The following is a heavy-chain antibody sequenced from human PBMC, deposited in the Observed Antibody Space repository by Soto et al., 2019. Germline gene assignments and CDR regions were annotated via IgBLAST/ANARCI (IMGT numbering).Heavy chain of an antibody. V-gene: IGHV4-34*01. J-gene: IGHJ5*02. CDR2: INHSGSA. CDR3: ARTFFASGSYYTLAGANWFDP. Sequence: SETLSLTCAVYGGSFNGYYWSWIRQPPGKGLEWIGEINHSGSANYNPSLKSRVTISVDTSKNQFSLRLSSVTAADTAMYFSARTFFASGSYYTLAGANWFDPWGQGTLLTVSS. D-gene: IGHD3-10*01. CDR1: GGSFNGYY.